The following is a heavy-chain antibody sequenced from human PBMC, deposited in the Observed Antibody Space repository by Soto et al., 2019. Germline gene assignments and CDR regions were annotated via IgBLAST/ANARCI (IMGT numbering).Heavy chain of an antibody. J-gene: IGHJ4*02. CDR2: IYYSGST. V-gene: IGHV4-59*12. D-gene: IGHD6-19*01. CDR1: GGSISSYY. Sequence: PSETLSLTCTVSGGSISSYYWPWIRQPPGKGLEWIGYIYYSGSTNYNPSLKSRVTISVDTSKNQFSLKLSSVTAADTAVYYCARDNSISVALWGQGTLVTVS. CDR3: ARDNSISVAL.